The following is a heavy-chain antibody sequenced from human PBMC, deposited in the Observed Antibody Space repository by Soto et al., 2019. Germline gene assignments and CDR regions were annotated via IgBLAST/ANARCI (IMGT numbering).Heavy chain of an antibody. J-gene: IGHJ4*02. Sequence: PGGSRRLSCAASGFDFSSYAMHWVRQAPGKGLEWVAVMSFDGNQKFHADSVRGRFTISRDNSESTLYLEMSNLSAEDTAVYYCAKTFFFDSSGYYYGLFDNWGQGTLVTVSS. V-gene: IGHV3-30-3*02. D-gene: IGHD3-22*01. CDR1: GFDFSSYA. CDR3: AKTFFFDSSGYYYGLFDN. CDR2: MSFDGNQK.